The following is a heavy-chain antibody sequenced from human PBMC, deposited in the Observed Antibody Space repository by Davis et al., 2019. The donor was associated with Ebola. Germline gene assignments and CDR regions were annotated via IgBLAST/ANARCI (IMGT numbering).Heavy chain of an antibody. Sequence: SETLSLTCTVSGGSISSYYWSWIRQPPGKGLEWIGYIYYSGSTNYNPSLKSRVTISVDTSKNQFSLKLSSVTAADTAVYYCARVGSGSLFFYYGMDVWGKGTTVTVSS. CDR1: GGSISSYY. D-gene: IGHD6-19*01. J-gene: IGHJ6*04. CDR3: ARVGSGSLFFYYGMDV. V-gene: IGHV4-59*01. CDR2: IYYSGST.